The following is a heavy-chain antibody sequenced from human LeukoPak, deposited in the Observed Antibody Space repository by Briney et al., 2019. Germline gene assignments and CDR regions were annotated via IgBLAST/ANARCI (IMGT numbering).Heavy chain of an antibody. CDR1: GFTFSSYP. Sequence: GGSLRLSCAASGFTFSSYPMIWVRQAPGKGLECISYISSSGDTIHYADSVKGRFTFSRDNAKNSLYLQMNSLSAEDTAVYYCARVWGDYSNTDYWGQGTLVTVSS. V-gene: IGHV3-48*01. J-gene: IGHJ4*02. CDR3: ARVWGDYSNTDY. D-gene: IGHD4-11*01. CDR2: ISSSGDTI.